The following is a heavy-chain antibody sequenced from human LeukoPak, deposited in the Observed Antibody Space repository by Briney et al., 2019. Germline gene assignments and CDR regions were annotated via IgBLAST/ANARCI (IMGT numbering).Heavy chain of an antibody. CDR2: IRSDGSNK. CDR3: ARMMAAADDY. V-gene: IGHV3-30*02. J-gene: IGHJ4*02. Sequence: PGGSLRLSCAASRFTFSGFGMHWVRQAPGKGLEWVSFIRSDGSNKWYVNSVKGRFTISRDNSKNTLYLQMNSLRAEDTAVYYCARMMAAADDYWGQGTLVTVSS. CDR1: RFTFSGFG. D-gene: IGHD6-13*01.